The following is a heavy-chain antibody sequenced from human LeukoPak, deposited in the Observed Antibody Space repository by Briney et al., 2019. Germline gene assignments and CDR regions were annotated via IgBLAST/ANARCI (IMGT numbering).Heavy chain of an antibody. CDR1: GFTFSSYG. V-gene: IGHV3-30*18. J-gene: IGHJ4*02. Sequence: GGSLRLSCAASGFTFSSYGMHWVCQAPGKGLEWVAAISNDESKKYYADSVKGRFTISRDNSKNTLSLQVSSLRAEDTAVYYCAKDRYSYAFEYFESWGQGTLVTVSS. CDR2: ISNDESKK. CDR3: AKDRYSYAFEYFES. D-gene: IGHD3-16*01.